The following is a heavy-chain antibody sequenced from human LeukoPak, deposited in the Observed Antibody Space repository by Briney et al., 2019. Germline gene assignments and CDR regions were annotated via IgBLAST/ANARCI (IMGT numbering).Heavy chain of an antibody. V-gene: IGHV3-23*01. J-gene: IGHJ6*02. CDR3: GRYYVMDV. Sequence: GGSLRLSCAASGFTFSSYSMSWVRQAPGKGLEWVSGITSGGYTYYADSVKGRFTISRDNSKSTLYLQMNSLRAEDTAVYYCGRYYVMDVWGQGTSVTVSS. CDR1: GFTFSSYS. CDR2: ITSGGYT.